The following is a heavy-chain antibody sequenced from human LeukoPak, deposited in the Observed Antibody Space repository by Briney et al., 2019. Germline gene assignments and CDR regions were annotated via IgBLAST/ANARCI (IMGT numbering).Heavy chain of an antibody. J-gene: IGHJ4*02. CDR2: IKSKTDGGTI. D-gene: IGHD3-10*01. CDR1: GFTFSNAW. CDR3: THYYGSGLFDY. V-gene: IGHV3-15*01. Sequence: PGGSLRLSCAASGFTFSNAWMSWVRQAPGKGLEWVCRIKSKTDGGTIDYAAPVKGRFTISRDESRNTLYLQMNSLKTEDTAVYYCTHYYGSGLFDYWGQGTLVTVSS.